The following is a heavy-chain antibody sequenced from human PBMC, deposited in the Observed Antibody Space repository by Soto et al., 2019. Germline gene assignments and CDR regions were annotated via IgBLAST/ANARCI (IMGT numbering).Heavy chain of an antibody. CDR1: GFTFSNYA. V-gene: IGHV3-23*01. Sequence: GGSLRLSCTASGFTFSNYAMSWVRQAPGMGLEWVSTISDSGVNTFFGDSMKDRFTISRDNSKSTVYLQLNTVRAEDTAIYYCARAIGADFFDYWGQGTLVTVSS. CDR2: ISDSGVNT. D-gene: IGHD6-25*01. CDR3: ARAIGADFFDY. J-gene: IGHJ4*02.